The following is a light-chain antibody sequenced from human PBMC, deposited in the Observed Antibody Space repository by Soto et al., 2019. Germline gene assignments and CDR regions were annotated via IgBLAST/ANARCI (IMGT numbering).Light chain of an antibody. V-gene: IGKV1-39*01. CDR1: QSISSY. CDR3: QQSYSTPQLT. J-gene: IGKJ4*01. CDR2: AAS. Sequence: DIQMTQSPSSLSASVGDRVTITCRASQSISSYLNWYQQKPGKAPKLLIYAASSLQSGVPSRFSGSGSGTDFTLTISSPQPEDFATYYCQQSYSTPQLTFGGGTKVDI.